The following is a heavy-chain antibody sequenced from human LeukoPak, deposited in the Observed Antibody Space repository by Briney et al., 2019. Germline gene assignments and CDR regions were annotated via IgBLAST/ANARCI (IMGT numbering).Heavy chain of an antibody. CDR3: AKGGRGLATITLDS. CDR2: TSYDGGNK. V-gene: IGHV3-30*18. D-gene: IGHD5-24*01. CDR1: GFTFSSYA. J-gene: IGHJ5*01. Sequence: GGSLRLSCAASGFTFSSYALHWVRQAPGKGPEWVAVTSYDGGNKYYADSAKGRFTISRDNSKNTLYLQMNSLRAEDTAVYYCAKGGRGLATITLDSWGQGTLVTVSS.